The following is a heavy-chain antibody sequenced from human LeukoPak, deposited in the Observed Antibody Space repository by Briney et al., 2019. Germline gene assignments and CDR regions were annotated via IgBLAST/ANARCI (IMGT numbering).Heavy chain of an antibody. CDR2: IYYDGST. V-gene: IGHV4-59*08. D-gene: IGHD6-19*01. CDR3: ARQGTIAVAGYFDY. J-gene: IGHJ4*02. Sequence: SETLSLTCTVSGGSISGYYWSWIRQPPGKGLEWIGYIYYDGSTNYNPSLKSRVTISVDTSKNQFSLKLSSVTAADTAVYYCARQGTIAVAGYFDYWGQGTLVTVSS. CDR1: GGSISGYY.